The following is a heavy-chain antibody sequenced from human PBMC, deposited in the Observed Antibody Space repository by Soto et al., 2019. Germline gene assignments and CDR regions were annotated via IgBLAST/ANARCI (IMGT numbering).Heavy chain of an antibody. Sequence: VASVKVSCKTSGFTFTNSAVQWVRQARGQRLEWIGWIIVASGRTNYAREVQERVTISRDTSTATAYMELSGLRSEDTAVYYCVAELYSGGGCCSFDFWGQGTMVPVSS. V-gene: IGHV1-58*01. CDR3: VAELYSGGGCCSFDF. CDR1: GFTFTNSA. J-gene: IGHJ3*01. D-gene: IGHD2-21*02. CDR2: IIVASGRT.